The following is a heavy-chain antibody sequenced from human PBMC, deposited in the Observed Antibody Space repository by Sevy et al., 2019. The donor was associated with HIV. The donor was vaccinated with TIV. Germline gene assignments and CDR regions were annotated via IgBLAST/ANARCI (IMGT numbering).Heavy chain of an antibody. CDR3: ARESIGAVGAFDH. CDR2: IYYSGST. CDR1: GGSINNYF. D-gene: IGHD6-13*01. Sequence: SETLSLTCTVSGGSINNYFWSWIRQPPGKGLEWIGYIYYSGSTNYNPSLKSRVSISVDTSKTQFSLKLTSVTAADTAVYYCARESIGAVGAFDHWGQGTLVTVSS. J-gene: IGHJ4*02. V-gene: IGHV4-59*01.